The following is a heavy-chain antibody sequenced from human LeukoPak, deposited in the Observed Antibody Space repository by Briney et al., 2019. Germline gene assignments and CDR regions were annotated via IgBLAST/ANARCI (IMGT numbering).Heavy chain of an antibody. D-gene: IGHD3-22*01. V-gene: IGHV3-33*01. CDR3: ARGTENLVDITYDAFDI. CDR1: AFTFSNYA. J-gene: IGHJ3*02. CDR2: IWSDGSNK. Sequence: GGSLRLSCAASAFTFSNYAMHWVRQAPGKGLEWVAVIWSDGSNKNYADSVKGRFTISRDNSKNTLYLQMDSLRAEDTAVYYCARGTENLVDITYDAFDIWGQGTRVTVSS.